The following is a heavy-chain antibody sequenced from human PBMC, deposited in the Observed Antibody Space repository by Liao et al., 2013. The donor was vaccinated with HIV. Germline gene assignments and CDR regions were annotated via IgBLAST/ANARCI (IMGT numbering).Heavy chain of an antibody. J-gene: IGHJ5*02. CDR2: IDHSGST. Sequence: QVQLQQWGAGLLKPSETLSLTCAVYGGSFSDYYWSWIRQSPGKGLEWIGEIDHSGSTNYNPSLKSRVTISVDTSKNQFSLKLSSVTAADTGVYYCAKVPGADAPWGQGTLVTVSS. CDR3: AKVPGADAP. D-gene: IGHD4/OR15-4a*01. V-gene: IGHV4-34*01. CDR1: GGSFSDYY.